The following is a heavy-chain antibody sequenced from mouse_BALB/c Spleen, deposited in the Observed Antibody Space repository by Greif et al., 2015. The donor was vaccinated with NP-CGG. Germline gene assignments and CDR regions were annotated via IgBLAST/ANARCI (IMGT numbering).Heavy chain of an antibody. CDR3: AREDGNYVGAMDY. CDR1: GFSLTSYG. V-gene: IGHV2-9*02. D-gene: IGHD2-1*01. J-gene: IGHJ4*01. CDR2: IWAGGST. Sequence: VKLVESGPGLVAPSQSLSITCTVSGFSLTSYGVHWVRQPPGKGLEWLGVIWAGGSTSYNSALMSRLSISKDNSKSQVFLKMNSLRTDDTAMYYCAREDGNYVGAMDYWGQGTSVTVSS.